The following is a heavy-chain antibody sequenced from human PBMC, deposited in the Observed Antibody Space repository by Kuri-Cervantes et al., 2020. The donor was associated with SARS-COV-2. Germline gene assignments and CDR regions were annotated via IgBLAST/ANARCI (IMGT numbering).Heavy chain of an antibody. CDR1: GFTFSSYA. Sequence: LSLTCAASGFTFSSYAMSWVRQAPGKGLEWVSAISGSGGSTYYADSVKGRFTISRDNAKNMLFLQMNSLRAEDTAVYYCVRDGDHWNFDYWGQGTLVTVSS. J-gene: IGHJ4*02. D-gene: IGHD1-1*01. CDR3: VRDGDHWNFDY. V-gene: IGHV3-23*01. CDR2: ISGSGGST.